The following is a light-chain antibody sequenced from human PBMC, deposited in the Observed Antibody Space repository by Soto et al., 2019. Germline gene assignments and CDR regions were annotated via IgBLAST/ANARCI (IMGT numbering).Light chain of an antibody. J-gene: IGKJ5*01. Sequence: DILMTQSAATLSVSPGERATLSCRASPSLGSNLAWYQHKTGQAPRPLIYGASTSATGVPARFSSGGSGTEFPLTISSLQSEVFAVYYCQRYANWTFGQG. CDR3: QRYANWT. CDR1: PSLGSN. CDR2: GAS. V-gene: IGKV3-15*01.